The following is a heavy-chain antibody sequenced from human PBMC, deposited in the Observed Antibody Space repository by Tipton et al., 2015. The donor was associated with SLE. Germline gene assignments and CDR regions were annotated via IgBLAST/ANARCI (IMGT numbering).Heavy chain of an antibody. V-gene: IGHV4-38-2*02. CDR3: TRAEFSSNWYMYWHFDL. CDR2: FYHRGTT. CDR1: GHSISSGFY. D-gene: IGHD6-13*01. Sequence: TLSLTCSVSGHSISSGFYWGWIRQSPGKGLEWIGNFYHRGTTYYNPSLKSRVTISADTSKNHLSLKLTSVTAADTAVYFCTRAEFSSNWYMYWHFDLWGRGTLVTVSS. J-gene: IGHJ2*01.